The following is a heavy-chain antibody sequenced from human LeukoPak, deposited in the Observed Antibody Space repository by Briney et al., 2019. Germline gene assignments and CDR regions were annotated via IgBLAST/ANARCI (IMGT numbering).Heavy chain of an antibody. V-gene: IGHV4-61*02. CDR3: ARGGFRGYSL. Sequence: SETLSLTCTVSGGSISSGSYYWSWIRQPAGKGLEWIGRIYTSGSTSYNSSLKSRVTISVDTSKNQCSLKLSSVTAADTAVYYCARGGFRGYSLWGQGTMVTVSS. CDR2: IYTSGST. J-gene: IGHJ3*01. D-gene: IGHD5-18*01. CDR1: GGSISSGSYY.